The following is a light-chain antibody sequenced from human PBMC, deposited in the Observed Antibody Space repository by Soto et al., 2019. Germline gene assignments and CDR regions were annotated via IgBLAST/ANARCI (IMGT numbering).Light chain of an antibody. CDR3: VAWDGSLNGYV. CDR2: SND. J-gene: IGLJ1*01. Sequence: QSVLTQLPSASGTPGQRVSISCSGRASDIGTNTVNWYQQFPGTAPKLLLHSNDQRPSGVPDRFSGSKSGTSASLAISGLQSEDEADYYCVAWDGSLNGYVFGTGTKLTVL. V-gene: IGLV1-44*01. CDR1: ASDIGTNT.